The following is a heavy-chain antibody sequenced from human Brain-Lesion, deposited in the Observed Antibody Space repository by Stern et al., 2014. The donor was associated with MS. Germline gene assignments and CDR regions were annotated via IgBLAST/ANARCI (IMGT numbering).Heavy chain of an antibody. V-gene: IGHV4-61*02. J-gene: IGHJ6*02. CDR3: ARGRVVPGFQYYATDV. CDR2: IFNSGST. D-gene: IGHD2-2*01. CDR1: GGSISSGGYY. Sequence: QVQLVESGPGLVKPSQTLSLSCTVSGGSISSGGYYWSWIRQPAGKGLEWIGRIFNSGSTSYNPSLKSRVPISIDTSKNQFSLRLNPRTAADTAVYYCARGRVVPGFQYYATDVWGQGTTVIVSS.